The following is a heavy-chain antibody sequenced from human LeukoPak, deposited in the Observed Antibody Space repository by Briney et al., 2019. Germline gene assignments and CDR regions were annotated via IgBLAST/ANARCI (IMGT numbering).Heavy chain of an antibody. CDR1: GGSISNYY. V-gene: IGHV4-59*01. D-gene: IGHD1-26*01. CDR2: IYYSGTT. J-gene: IGHJ3*02. Sequence: SETLSLTCTVSGGSISNYYWNWIRQPPGKGLEWIGYIYYSGTTNYNPSLKSRVSMSVDTSKNQFSLKLSSVTAADTAVYHCASYSGIYSAFEIWSQGTLVTVSS. CDR3: ASYSGIYSAFEI.